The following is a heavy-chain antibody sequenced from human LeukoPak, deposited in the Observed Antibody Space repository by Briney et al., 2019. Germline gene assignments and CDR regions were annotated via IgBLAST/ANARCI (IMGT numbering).Heavy chain of an antibody. CDR3: AKASAMIVVVSKHFDY. D-gene: IGHD3-22*01. V-gene: IGHV3-23*01. CDR1: GFTFSRYN. Sequence: PGGSLRFSCAASGFTFSRYNMNWVRQAPGKGLEWVSAITGSGGSTYYAGSVKGRFTISRDNSKNTLYLQMNSLRAEDTAVYYCAKASAMIVVVSKHFDYWGQGTLVTVSS. J-gene: IGHJ4*02. CDR2: ITGSGGST.